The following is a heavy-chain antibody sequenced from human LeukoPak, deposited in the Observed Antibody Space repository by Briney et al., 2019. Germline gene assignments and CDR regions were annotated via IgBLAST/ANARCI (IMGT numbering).Heavy chain of an antibody. D-gene: IGHD4-17*01. CDR2: IYYSGST. V-gene: IGHV4-59*01. Sequence: SETLSLTCTVSGGSISSYYWSWIRQPPGKGLEWIGYIYYSGSTNYNPSLKSRVTISVDTSKNQFSLKLSSVTAADTAVYYCARERSDYPNYFDYWGQGTLVTVSS. CDR3: ARERSDYPNYFDY. CDR1: GGSISSYY. J-gene: IGHJ4*02.